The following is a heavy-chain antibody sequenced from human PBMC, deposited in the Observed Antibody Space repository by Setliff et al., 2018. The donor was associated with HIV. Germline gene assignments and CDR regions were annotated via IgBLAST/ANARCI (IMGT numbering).Heavy chain of an antibody. V-gene: IGHV4-34*10. Sequence: SETLSLTCAVYGGSFSGYYWSWIRQPPGKGLEWIGNIYPTGSTYYNPSLKSRLTMSIDRSKNQFSLKLSSVTAPDTAVYYCARIRGSGVDYWGQGT. CDR3: ARIRGSGVDY. J-gene: IGHJ4*02. CDR1: GGSFSGYY. D-gene: IGHD3-10*01. CDR2: IYPTGST.